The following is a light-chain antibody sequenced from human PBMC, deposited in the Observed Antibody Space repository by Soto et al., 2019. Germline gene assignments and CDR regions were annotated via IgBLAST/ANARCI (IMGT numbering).Light chain of an antibody. J-gene: IGKJ1*01. CDR2: GAS. CDR1: QSVSSN. CDR3: QQYNNWPQT. V-gene: IGKV3-15*01. Sequence: ERVMTQSPATLSVSPGERATLSCRASQSVSSNLAWYQQKPGQAPRLLIYGASTRATGIPARFSGSGSGTEFTLTISSLKSEYFAVYYCQQYNNWPQTFGHGTKVEIK.